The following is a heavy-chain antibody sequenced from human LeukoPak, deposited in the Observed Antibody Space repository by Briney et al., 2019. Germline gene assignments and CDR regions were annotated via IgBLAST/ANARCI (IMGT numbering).Heavy chain of an antibody. Sequence: GGSLRLSCAASGFTFDDYAMHWVRHAPGKGLEWVSGISWNSGSIGYADSVKGRFTISRDNAKNSLYLQMYSLRAEDTALYYCAKDTGITMILDYWGQGTLVTVSS. J-gene: IGHJ4*02. CDR2: ISWNSGSI. CDR1: GFTFDDYA. V-gene: IGHV3-9*01. D-gene: IGHD3-22*01. CDR3: AKDTGITMILDY.